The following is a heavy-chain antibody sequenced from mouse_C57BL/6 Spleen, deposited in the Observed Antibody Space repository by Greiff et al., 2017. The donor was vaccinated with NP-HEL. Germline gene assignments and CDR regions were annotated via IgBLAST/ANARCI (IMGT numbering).Heavy chain of an antibody. J-gene: IGHJ2*01. V-gene: IGHV1-55*01. CDR2: IYPGSGST. CDR1: GYTFTRYW. CDR3: AREGTDYYYFDY. D-gene: IGHD2-4*01. Sequence: QVQLQQPGAELVKPGASVKMSCKASGYTFTRYWITWVKQRPGPGLEWIGDIYPGSGSTNYNEKFKSKATLTVDTSASTAYMQLSSLTSEDSAVYYCAREGTDYYYFDYWGQGTTLTVSS.